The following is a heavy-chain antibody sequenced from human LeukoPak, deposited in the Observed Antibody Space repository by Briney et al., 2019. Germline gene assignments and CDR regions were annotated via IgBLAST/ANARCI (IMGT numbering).Heavy chain of an antibody. CDR3: ARGLGLTAVTEYYFDY. Sequence: PAETLCLTCTVSGDSVSIYYWSWIRQPPGKGLEWVGYISYSGSTDYNPALKSRVTISVDTYKNQFSLKLSSVTAADTAVYYCARGLGLTAVTEYYFDYWGQGTLVTVSS. CDR2: ISYSGST. J-gene: IGHJ4*02. CDR1: GDSVSIYY. D-gene: IGHD4-17*01. V-gene: IGHV4-59*08.